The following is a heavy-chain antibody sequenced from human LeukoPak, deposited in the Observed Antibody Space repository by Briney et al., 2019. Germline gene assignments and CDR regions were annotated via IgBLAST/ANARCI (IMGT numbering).Heavy chain of an antibody. CDR3: ARDPRNVGLAP. CDR2: NNGDGSTT. V-gene: IGHV3-74*01. J-gene: IGHJ5*02. CDR1: GFSLSGYW. Sequence: GGSLRLSCVASGFSLSGYWMYWVRQAPGKGLMYISRNNGDGSTTNYADVVKGRFTMSRDNVKYTLYLQMNSLRVEDTAVYYCARDPRNVGLAPWGQGTLVTVSS. D-gene: IGHD2-15*01.